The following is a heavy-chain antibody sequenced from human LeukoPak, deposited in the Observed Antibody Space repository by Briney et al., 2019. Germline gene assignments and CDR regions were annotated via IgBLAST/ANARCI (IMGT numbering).Heavy chain of an antibody. CDR3: ATAITRIVKWFDP. CDR2: INPNSGVT. D-gene: IGHD3-22*01. CDR1: GHTFTTYY. J-gene: IGHJ5*02. V-gene: IGHV1-2*02. Sequence: ASVKVSCKASGHTFTTYYIHWVRQAPGQGLEWMGLINPNSGVTNYAQKFQGRVTMTRDTSITTAYMELKRLRPDDTAVYYCATAITRIVKWFDPWGQGTLVTVSS.